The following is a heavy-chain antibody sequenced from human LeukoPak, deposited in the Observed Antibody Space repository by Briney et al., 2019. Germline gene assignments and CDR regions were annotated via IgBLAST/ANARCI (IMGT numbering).Heavy chain of an antibody. D-gene: IGHD3-22*01. CDR3: ARDQDVGRITMIEYAFDI. CDR2: INPNSGGT. J-gene: IGHJ3*02. Sequence: ASVKVSCKASGYTFTGYYMHWMRQAPGQGLEWMGRINPNSGGTNYAQKFQGRVTMTRDTSISTAYMELSRLRSDDTAVYYCARDQDVGRITMIEYAFDIWGQGTMVTVSS. CDR1: GYTFTGYY. V-gene: IGHV1-2*06.